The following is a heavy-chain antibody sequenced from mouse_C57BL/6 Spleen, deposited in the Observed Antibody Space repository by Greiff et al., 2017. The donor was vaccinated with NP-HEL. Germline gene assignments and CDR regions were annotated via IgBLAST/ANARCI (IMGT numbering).Heavy chain of an antibody. V-gene: IGHV1-58*01. CDR1: GYTFTSYG. Sequence: VQLKQSGAELVRPGSSVKMSCKTSGYTFTSYGINWVKQRPGQGLEWIGYIYIGNGYTEYNEKFKGKATLTSDTSSSTAYMQLSSLTSEDSAIYFCAKFTTVVADYAMDYWGQGTSVTVSS. D-gene: IGHD1-1*01. CDR3: AKFTTVVADYAMDY. J-gene: IGHJ4*01. CDR2: IYIGNGYT.